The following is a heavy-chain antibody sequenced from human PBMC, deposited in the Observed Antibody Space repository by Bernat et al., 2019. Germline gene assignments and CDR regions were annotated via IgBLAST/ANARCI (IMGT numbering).Heavy chain of an antibody. J-gene: IGHJ4*02. CDR2: ISSSGSTI. D-gene: IGHD5-12*01. CDR1: GFTFSSYE. V-gene: IGHV3-48*03. CDR3: ARSGPARGYSGYDFYY. Sequence: EVQLVESGGGLVQPGGSLRLSCAAPGFTFSSYEMNWVRQAPGKGLEWVSYISSSGSTIYYADSVKGRFTISRDNAKNSLYLQMNSLRAEDTAVYYCARSGPARGYSGYDFYYWGQGTLVTVSS.